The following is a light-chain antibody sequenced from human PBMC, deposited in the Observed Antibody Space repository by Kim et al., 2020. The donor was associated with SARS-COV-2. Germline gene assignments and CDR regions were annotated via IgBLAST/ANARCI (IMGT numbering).Light chain of an antibody. CDR1: SSNIGSNT. Sequence: GQWVTISCSGSSSNIGSNTVNWDQQLPGTAPKLLIYSNNQRPSGVPDRFSGSKSGTSASLAISGLQSEDEADYYCAAWDDSLNGPVFGGGTKLTVL. CDR3: AAWDDSLNGPV. CDR2: SNN. J-gene: IGLJ2*01. V-gene: IGLV1-44*01.